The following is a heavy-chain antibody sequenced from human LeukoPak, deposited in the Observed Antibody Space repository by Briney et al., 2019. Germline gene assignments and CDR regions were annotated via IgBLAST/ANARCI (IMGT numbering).Heavy chain of an antibody. CDR1: GFTFSSYA. CDR2: IIGSGGST. CDR3: AKEGTDYYGSGSYTYYFDY. D-gene: IGHD3-10*01. V-gene: IGHV3-23*01. Sequence: GGSLRLSCAASGFTFSSYAMSWVRQAPGKGLEWVSAIIGSGGSTYYADSVNGRFTISRDNSKNTLYLQMNSLRAEDTAVYYCAKEGTDYYGSGSYTYYFDYWGQGTLVTVSS. J-gene: IGHJ4*02.